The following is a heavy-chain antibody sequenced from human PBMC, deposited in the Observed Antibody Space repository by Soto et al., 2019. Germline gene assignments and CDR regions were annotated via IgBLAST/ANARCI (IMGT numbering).Heavy chain of an antibody. J-gene: IGHJ6*02. Sequence: SVKVSCKASGGTFSSYAISWVRQAPGQGPEWMGGIIPIFGTANYAQKFQGRVTITADGSTGTAYMELSSLRSEDTAVYYRARITYGSGSNPYYYYGMDVWGQGTTVTVSS. D-gene: IGHD3-10*01. CDR1: GGTFSSYA. CDR2: IIPIFGTA. V-gene: IGHV1-69*13. CDR3: ARITYGSGSNPYYYYGMDV.